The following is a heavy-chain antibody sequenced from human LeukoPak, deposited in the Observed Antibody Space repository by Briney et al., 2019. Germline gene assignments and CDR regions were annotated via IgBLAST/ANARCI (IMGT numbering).Heavy chain of an antibody. CDR3: AVGKGSTSGFSKDY. CDR1: GNTFTSHD. J-gene: IGHJ4*02. Sequence: ASVKVSCKASGNTFTSHDINWVRQATGQGLEWMGWMNPNSGYTGYEQKFQGRVTMTRDTSTSTAYMELSSLRSEDTAVYYCAVGKGSTSGFSKDYWGQGTLVTVSS. CDR2: MNPNSGYT. V-gene: IGHV1-8*01. D-gene: IGHD5-12*01.